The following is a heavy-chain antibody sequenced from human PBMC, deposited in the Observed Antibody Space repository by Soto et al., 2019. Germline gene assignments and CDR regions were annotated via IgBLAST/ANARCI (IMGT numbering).Heavy chain of an antibody. V-gene: IGHV3-23*01. J-gene: IGHJ3*02. CDR2: ISGSGGST. CDR3: VKVRTLELPNDAFDI. Sequence: GGSLRLSCAASGCTFSSYAMSWVRQAPGKGLEWVSAISGSGGSTYYADSVKGRFTISRDNSKNTLYLQMNSLRAEDTAVYYCVKVRTLELPNDAFDIWGQGTMVTVSS. CDR1: GCTFSSYA. D-gene: IGHD1-7*01.